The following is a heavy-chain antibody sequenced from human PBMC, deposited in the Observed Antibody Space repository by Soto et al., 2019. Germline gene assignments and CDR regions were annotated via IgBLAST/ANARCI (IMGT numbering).Heavy chain of an antibody. J-gene: IGHJ5*02. Sequence: QIQLVQSAAEVKKPGASVKVSCKTSGYTFVSYGISWVRQAPGQGLEWMGWISPYNGNTNFAQRFRGRVTLTTDTSTDIVYMDLGILKSNDTAVYYCARDQIFFDSSGDYDHWGKGTLITVSS. D-gene: IGHD3-22*01. CDR2: ISPYNGNT. V-gene: IGHV1-18*04. CDR3: ARDQIFFDSSGDYDH. CDR1: GYTFVSYG.